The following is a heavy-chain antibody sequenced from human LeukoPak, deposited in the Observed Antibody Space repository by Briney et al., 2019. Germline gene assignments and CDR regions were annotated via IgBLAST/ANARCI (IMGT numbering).Heavy chain of an antibody. D-gene: IGHD2-15*01. CDR1: GYTFTGYY. CDR2: INPNSGGT. CDR3: ASYCSGGSCYFPSFDY. Sequence: GASVKVSCKASGYTFTGYYMHWVRQAPGQGLEWMGWINPNSGGTNYAQKFQGRVTMTRDTSISTAYMELSRLRSDDTAVYYCASYCSGGSCYFPSFDYWGQGTLVTVSS. V-gene: IGHV1-2*02. J-gene: IGHJ4*02.